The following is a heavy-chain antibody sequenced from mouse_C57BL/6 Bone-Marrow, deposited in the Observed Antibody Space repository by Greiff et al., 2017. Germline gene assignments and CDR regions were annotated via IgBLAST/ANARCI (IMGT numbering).Heavy chain of an antibody. Sequence: QVQLQQSGAELVKPGASVKISCKASGYAFSSYWMHWVKQRPGKGLEWIGQINPGDGDTNYNGKFKGKATLTADKSSSTAYMQLSSLTSEDSAVYFCAREGRGGYHYHAMDYWGQGTSVTVAS. J-gene: IGHJ4*01. CDR1: GYAFSSYW. CDR2: INPGDGDT. V-gene: IGHV1-80*01. CDR3: AREGRGGYHYHAMDY. D-gene: IGHD2-2*01.